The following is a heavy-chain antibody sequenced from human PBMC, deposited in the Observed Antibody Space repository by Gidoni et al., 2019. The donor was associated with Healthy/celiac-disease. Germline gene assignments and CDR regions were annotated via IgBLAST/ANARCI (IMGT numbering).Heavy chain of an antibody. V-gene: IGHV4-34*01. CDR2: INHSGST. J-gene: IGHJ6*02. CDR1: GGSFSGYY. Sequence: QVQLQQWGAGLLKPSETLSLTCAVYGGSFSGYYWSWIRQPPGKGLEWIGEINHSGSTNYNPSLKSRVTISVDTSKNQFSLKLSSVTAADTAVYYCARGVRPAVDYYGMDVWGRGTTVTVSS. D-gene: IGHD6-25*01. CDR3: ARGVRPAVDYYGMDV.